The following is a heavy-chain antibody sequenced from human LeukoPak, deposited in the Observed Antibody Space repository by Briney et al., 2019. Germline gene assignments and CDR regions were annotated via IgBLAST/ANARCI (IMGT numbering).Heavy chain of an antibody. Sequence: PSETLSLTCAVSGGSISSGGYYWSWIRQHPGKGLEWIGYIYYSGSTYYNPSLKSRVTISVDTSKNQFSLKLSSVTAADTAVYYCARDTIGQGSSYYFDYWGQGTLVTVSS. J-gene: IGHJ4*02. CDR3: ARDTIGQGSSYYFDY. D-gene: IGHD2-2*01. CDR1: GGSISSGGYY. CDR2: IYYSGST. V-gene: IGHV4-31*11.